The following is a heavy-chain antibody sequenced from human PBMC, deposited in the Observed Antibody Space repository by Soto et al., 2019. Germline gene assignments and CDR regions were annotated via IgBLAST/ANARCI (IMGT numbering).Heavy chain of an antibody. V-gene: IGHV4-4*02. D-gene: IGHD2-15*01. CDR1: GGSISSSNW. CDR3: ASSPGYCSGGSCYSQRYFDY. CDR2: IYHSGST. J-gene: IGHJ4*02. Sequence: QVQLQESGPGLVKPSGTLSLTCAVSGGSISSSNWWSWVRQPPGKGLEWIGEIYHSGSTNYNPSLKSRVTISVDKSKNQFSLKLSSVTAADTAVYYCASSPGYCSGGSCYSQRYFDYWGQGTLVTVSS.